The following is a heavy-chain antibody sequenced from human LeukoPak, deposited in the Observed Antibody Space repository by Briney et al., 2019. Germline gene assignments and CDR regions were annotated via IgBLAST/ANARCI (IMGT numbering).Heavy chain of an antibody. Sequence: PGGSLRLSCVASGFTVSATYMNWVRQAPGKGLEWVSIIYTGGNTYYADSVKGRFTISRDISKNTLYLQMNSLRAEDTAVYYCARGTVTAPDYWGQGTLVTVSS. CDR3: ARGTVTAPDY. CDR2: IYTGGNT. D-gene: IGHD4-17*01. J-gene: IGHJ4*02. CDR1: GFTVSATY. V-gene: IGHV3-53*01.